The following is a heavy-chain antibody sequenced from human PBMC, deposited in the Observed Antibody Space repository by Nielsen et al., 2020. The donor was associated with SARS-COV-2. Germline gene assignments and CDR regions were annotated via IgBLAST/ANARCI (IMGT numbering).Heavy chain of an antibody. CDR2: ISYDGSDQ. CDR3: VKDGAYYGVRGVVHFGY. Sequence: GESLKISCAASGFTFSRFGMHWVRQTQGKGLEWVAYISYDGSDQYYEDSLKGRFTISRDNSKNILYLQMNNLRAEDTAVYYCVKDGAYYGVRGVVHFGYGGRGTVVTVSS. CDR1: GFTFSRFG. D-gene: IGHD3-10*01. J-gene: IGHJ4*02. V-gene: IGHV3-30*18.